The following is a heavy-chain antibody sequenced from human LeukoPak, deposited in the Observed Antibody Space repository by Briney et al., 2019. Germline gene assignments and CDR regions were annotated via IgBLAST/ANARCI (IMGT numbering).Heavy chain of an antibody. CDR1: GGSISSGGYS. Sequence: SQTLSLTCAVSGGSISSGGYSWSWIRQPPGKGLEWIGYIYHSGSTYYNPSLKSRVTISVDRSKNQFSLKLSSVTAADTAVYYCARLGYCSSTSRSNNWFDPWGQGTLVTVSS. CDR3: ARLGYCSSTSRSNNWFDP. D-gene: IGHD2-2*01. CDR2: IYHSGST. J-gene: IGHJ5*02. V-gene: IGHV4-30-2*01.